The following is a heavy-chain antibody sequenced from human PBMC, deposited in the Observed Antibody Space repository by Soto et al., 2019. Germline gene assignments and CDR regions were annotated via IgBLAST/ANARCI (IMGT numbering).Heavy chain of an antibody. Sequence: GGSLRLSCVASGLTFGSRAMSWVRQAPGEGLQWVSTITDTGGDAKYADSVRGRFVISRDNSKKILYLQMTSLTAEASAMYFCARGSTDSYPGSRIFDFWGRGTLVTVSS. D-gene: IGHD3-10*01. CDR2: ITDTGGDA. J-gene: IGHJ4*02. CDR1: GLTFGSRA. CDR3: ARGSTDSYPGSRIFDF. V-gene: IGHV3-23*01.